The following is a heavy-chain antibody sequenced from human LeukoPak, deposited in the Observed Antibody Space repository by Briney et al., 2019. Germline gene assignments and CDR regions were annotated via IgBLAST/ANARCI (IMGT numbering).Heavy chain of an antibody. CDR1: GGSISSYY. CDR2: IYYSGST. J-gene: IGHJ6*02. CDR3: ARGGTDGMDV. D-gene: IGHD1-14*01. Sequence: SETLSLTCTVSGGSISSYYWSWIRQPPGKGLEWIGYIYYSGSTNYNPSLKSRVTISVDTSKNQFSLKLSSVTAADTAVYCCARGGTDGMDVWGQGTTVTVSS. V-gene: IGHV4-59*01.